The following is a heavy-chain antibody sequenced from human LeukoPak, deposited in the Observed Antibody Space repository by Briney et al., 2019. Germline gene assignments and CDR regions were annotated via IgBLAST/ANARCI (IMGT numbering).Heavy chain of an antibody. Sequence: GGSLRLSCAASGFTFSDYYMSWIRHAPGKGLEWISYISSSGSTIYYADSVKGRFTISRDNAKNSLYLQMNSLRAEDTAVYYCASGRLVGAPTYWGQGTLVTVSS. J-gene: IGHJ4*02. CDR3: ASGRLVGAPTY. V-gene: IGHV3-11*01. D-gene: IGHD1-26*01. CDR2: ISSSGSTI. CDR1: GFTFSDYY.